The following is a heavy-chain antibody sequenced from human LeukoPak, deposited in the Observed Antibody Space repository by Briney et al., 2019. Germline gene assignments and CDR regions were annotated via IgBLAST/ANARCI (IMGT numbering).Heavy chain of an antibody. Sequence: GGSLRLSCAASGFTFSNAWMSWVRQAPGKGLEWVGRTKSKTDGGTTDYAAPVKGRFTISRDDSKNTLYLQMNSLKTEDTAVYYCTSYGGRIYWGQGTLVTVSS. D-gene: IGHD5-18*01. J-gene: IGHJ4*02. CDR2: TKSKTDGGTT. CDR1: GFTFSNAW. CDR3: TSYGGRIY. V-gene: IGHV3-15*01.